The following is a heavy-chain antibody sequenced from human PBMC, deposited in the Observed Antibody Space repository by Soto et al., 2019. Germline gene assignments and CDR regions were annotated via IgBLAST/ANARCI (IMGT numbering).Heavy chain of an antibody. CDR2: INTDGSST. V-gene: IGHV3-74*01. D-gene: IGHD1-26*01. J-gene: IGHJ5*02. CDR3: ARAALESPSGSGHIDP. Sequence: EVQLVESGGGLVQPGGSLRLSCAASGFTFSSYWMHWVRQAPGKGLVWVSRINTDGSSTSYADSVKGRFTISRDNAKNTLYLQVNSLRVEDTAVYYCARAALESPSGSGHIDPWGQGTLVTVSS. CDR1: GFTFSSYW.